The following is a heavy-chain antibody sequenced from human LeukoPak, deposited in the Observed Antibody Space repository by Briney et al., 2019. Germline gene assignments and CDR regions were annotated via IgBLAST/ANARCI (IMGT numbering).Heavy chain of an antibody. J-gene: IGHJ5*02. Sequence: SETLSLTCAVYGGSFSGYYWSWIRQPPGKGLEWIGEINHSGSTNYNPSLKSRVTISVDTSKNQFSLKLSSVTAADTAVYYCARGEPPRAAAGYPRRRYNWFDPWGQGTLVTVSS. CDR1: GGSFSGYY. V-gene: IGHV4-34*01. CDR3: ARGEPPRAAAGYPRRRYNWFDP. CDR2: INHSGST. D-gene: IGHD6-13*01.